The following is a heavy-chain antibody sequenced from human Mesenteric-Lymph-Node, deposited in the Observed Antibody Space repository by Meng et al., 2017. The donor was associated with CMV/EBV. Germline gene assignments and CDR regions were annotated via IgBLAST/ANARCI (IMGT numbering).Heavy chain of an antibody. J-gene: IGHJ4*02. CDR2: IRYDGSNK. Sequence: GESLKISCAASGFTFSSYGMHWVRQAPGKGLEWVAFIRYDGSNKYYADSVKGRFTISRDNAKNSLYLQMNSLRAEDTAVYYCARELGVYRDYWGQGTLVTVSS. CDR1: GFTFSSYG. V-gene: IGHV3-30*02. D-gene: IGHD3-16*01. CDR3: ARELGVYRDY.